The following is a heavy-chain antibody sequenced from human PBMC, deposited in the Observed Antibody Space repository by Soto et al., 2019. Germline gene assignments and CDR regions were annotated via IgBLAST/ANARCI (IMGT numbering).Heavy chain of an antibody. J-gene: IGHJ4*02. D-gene: IGHD2-2*01. CDR2: IYHSGST. V-gene: IGHV4-4*02. CDR1: GGSISSSNW. Sequence: ASETLSLTCAVSGGSISSSNWWSWVRQPPGKGLEWIGEIYHSGSTNYNPSLKSRVTISVDKSKNQFSLKLSSVTAADTAVYYCASGTSCNDCGGNSAYYFDYWGQGTLVTVSS. CDR3: ASGTSCNDCGGNSAYYFDY.